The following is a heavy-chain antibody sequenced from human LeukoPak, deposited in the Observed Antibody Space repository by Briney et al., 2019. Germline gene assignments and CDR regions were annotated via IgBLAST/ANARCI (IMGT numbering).Heavy chain of an antibody. J-gene: IGHJ4*02. CDR2: ISGSGGST. D-gene: IGHD1-26*01. V-gene: IGHV3-23*01. CDR3: ARAAVGAQVDF. CDR1: GFTFSTYS. Sequence: GGSLRLSCAASGFTFSTYSMNWVRQAPGKGLEWVSAISGSGGSTYYADSVKGRFTISRDNAKNTLYLQMNSLRAEDTGVYYCARAAVGAQVDFWGQGTLVTVSS.